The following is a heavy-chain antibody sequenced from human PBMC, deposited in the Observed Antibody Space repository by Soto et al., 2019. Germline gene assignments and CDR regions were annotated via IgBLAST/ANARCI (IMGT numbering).Heavy chain of an antibody. D-gene: IGHD3-3*01. CDR3: ARGGTIFGVVTTPQYYYYGMDV. V-gene: IGHV1-69*13. CDR2: IIPIFGTA. Sequence: SVKVSCKASGGTFSSYAISWVRQAPGQGLEWMGGIIPIFGTANYAQKFQGRVTITADESTSTAYMELSNLRSKDTAVYYCARGGTIFGVVTTPQYYYYGMDVWGQGTTVTVSS. CDR1: GGTFSSYA. J-gene: IGHJ6*02.